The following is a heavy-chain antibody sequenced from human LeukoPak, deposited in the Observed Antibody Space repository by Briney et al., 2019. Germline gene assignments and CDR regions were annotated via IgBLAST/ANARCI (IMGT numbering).Heavy chain of an antibody. CDR1: GGTFSSYA. D-gene: IGHD2-15*01. Sequence: ASVKVSCKASGGTFSSYAISWVRQAPGQGLEWMGWMNPNSGNTGYAQKFQGRVTMTRNTSISTAYMELSSLRSEDTAVYYCARKRGMVVVAATRGYNWFDPWGQGTLVTVSS. CDR3: ARKRGMVVVAATRGYNWFDP. J-gene: IGHJ5*02. CDR2: MNPNSGNT. V-gene: IGHV1-8*02.